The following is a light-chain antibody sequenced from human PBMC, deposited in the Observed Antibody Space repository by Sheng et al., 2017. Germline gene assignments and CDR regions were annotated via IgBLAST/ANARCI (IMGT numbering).Light chain of an antibody. J-gene: IGKJ4*01. Sequence: EIVLTQSPGTLSLSPGESATLSCRASESVNTALAWYQHKVGQAPRVLIYSASTRATAIPARFTGSGSETEFTLTITSLQSEDFAVYYCQQYGTSLTFGGGTKVEIK. CDR3: QQYGTSLT. V-gene: IGKV3-15*01. CDR1: ESVNTA. CDR2: SAS.